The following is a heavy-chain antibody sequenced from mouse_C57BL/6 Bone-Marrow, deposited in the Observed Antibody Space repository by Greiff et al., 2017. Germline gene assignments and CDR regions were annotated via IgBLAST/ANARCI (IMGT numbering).Heavy chain of an antibody. J-gene: IGHJ4*01. CDR1: GYTFTSYW. Sequence: VQLQQPGAELVKPGASVKMSCKASGYTFTSYWITWVKQRPGQGLEWIGDIYPGSGSTNYNEKFKSKATLTVDTSSITAYMQLSSLTSEDSAVYYYARNDCYYVWAMDYWGQGTSVTVAS. D-gene: IGHD2-3*01. V-gene: IGHV1-55*01. CDR3: ARNDCYYVWAMDY. CDR2: IYPGSGST.